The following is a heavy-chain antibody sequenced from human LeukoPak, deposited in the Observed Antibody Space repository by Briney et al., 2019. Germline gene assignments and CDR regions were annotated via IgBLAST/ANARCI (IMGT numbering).Heavy chain of an antibody. J-gene: IGHJ4*02. V-gene: IGHV4-59*12. CDR1: GGSISSYY. D-gene: IGHD5-24*01. Sequence: SETLSLTCTVSGGSISSYYWSWIRQPPGKGLEWIGYIYYSGSTNYNPSLKSRVTISVDTSKNHFSLKLSSVTAADTAVYYCARNKDGYNSFDYWGQGTLVTVSS. CDR2: IYYSGST. CDR3: ARNKDGYNSFDY.